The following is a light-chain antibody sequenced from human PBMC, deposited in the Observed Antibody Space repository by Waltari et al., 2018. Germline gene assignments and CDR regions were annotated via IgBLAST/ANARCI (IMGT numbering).Light chain of an antibody. CDR3: CSYAGSSTFEV. V-gene: IGLV2-23*03. J-gene: IGLJ2*01. CDR2: EGS. CDR1: SSDVGSYNL. Sequence: QSALTQPASVSGSPGQSITISCTGTSSDVGSYNLVSWYQQHPGKAPKLMIYEGSKRPSGVSNRCAGSKSGNTASLRISGLQAEDEADYYCCSYAGSSTFEVFGGGTKLTVL.